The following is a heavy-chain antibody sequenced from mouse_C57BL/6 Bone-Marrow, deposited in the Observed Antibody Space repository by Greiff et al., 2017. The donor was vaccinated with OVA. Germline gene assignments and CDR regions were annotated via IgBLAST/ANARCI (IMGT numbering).Heavy chain of an antibody. CDR1: GYTFTSYW. CDR2: IDPSDSYT. CDR3: ARTVVEGFDY. D-gene: IGHD1-1*01. J-gene: IGHJ2*01. V-gene: IGHV1-59*01. Sequence: VQLQQPGAELVRPGTSVKLSCKASGYTFTSYWMHWVKQRPGQGLEWIGVIDPSDSYTNYNQKFKGKATLTVDTSSSTAYMQLSSLTSEDSAVYYCARTVVEGFDYWGQGTTLTVSS.